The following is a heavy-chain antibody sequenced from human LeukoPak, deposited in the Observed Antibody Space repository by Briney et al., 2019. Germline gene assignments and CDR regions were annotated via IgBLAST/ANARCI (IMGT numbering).Heavy chain of an antibody. J-gene: IGHJ4*02. Sequence: GSLRLSCAASGFTFDDYGMSWVRQAPGKGLEWVSGINWNGGSRGYADSVRGRFTISRDNAKNTLYLQMNSLRAEDTAMYYCSRDFVGADDYWGQGTLVTVSS. CDR3: SRDFVGADDY. V-gene: IGHV3-20*04. CDR2: INWNGGSR. CDR1: GFTFDDYG. D-gene: IGHD1-26*01.